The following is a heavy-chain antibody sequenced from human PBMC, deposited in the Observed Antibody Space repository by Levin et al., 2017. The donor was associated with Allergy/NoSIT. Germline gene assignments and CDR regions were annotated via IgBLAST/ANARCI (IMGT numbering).Heavy chain of an antibody. CDR3: AKAYGGDSDGIDV. Sequence: HPGGSLRLSCAASGFAFSSHGMHWVRQAPGKGLEWVTVISYDGSNKYYADSVKGRFTISRDNSRNTVYLQMNGLRPDDTSVYYCAKAYGGDSDGIDVWGQGTTVTVSS. CDR1: GFAFSSHG. J-gene: IGHJ6*02. CDR2: ISYDGSNK. D-gene: IGHD4-23*01. V-gene: IGHV3-30*18.